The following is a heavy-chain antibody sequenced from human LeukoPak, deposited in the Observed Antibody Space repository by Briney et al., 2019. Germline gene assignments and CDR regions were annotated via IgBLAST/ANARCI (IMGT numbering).Heavy chain of an antibody. J-gene: IGHJ3*02. CDR1: GFTFSSYS. V-gene: IGHV3-21*01. D-gene: IGHD6-6*01. CDR2: ISSSSSYI. CDR3: ARDEIAARRGDAFDI. Sequence: PGGSLRLSCAASGFTFSSYSMNWVRQAPGKGLEWVSSISSSSSYIYYADSVKGRFTISRDNAKNSLYLQMNSLRAEDTAVYYCARDEIAARRGDAFDIWGQGTMVTVSS.